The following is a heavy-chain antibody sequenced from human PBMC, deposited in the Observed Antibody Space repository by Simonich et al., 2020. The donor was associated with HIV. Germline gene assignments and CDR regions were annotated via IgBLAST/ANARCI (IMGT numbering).Heavy chain of an antibody. Sequence: QVQLVQSGAEVKKPGASVKVSCKASGYIFTSYGISWVRQAPEKGLRWMDWISAYNGNTNYAQKLQGRVHMTTDTYTSTAYMELRSLRSDDTAVYYCARGSPQDPYYYYYYMDVWGKGTTVTVSS. D-gene: IGHD2-15*01. J-gene: IGHJ6*03. CDR1: GYIFTSYG. V-gene: IGHV1-18*01. CDR3: ARGSPQDPYYYYYYMDV. CDR2: ISAYNGNT.